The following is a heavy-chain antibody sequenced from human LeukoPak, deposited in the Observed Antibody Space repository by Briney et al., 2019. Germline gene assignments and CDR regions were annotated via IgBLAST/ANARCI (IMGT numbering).Heavy chain of an antibody. CDR1: GYSFTGYY. D-gene: IGHD1-1*01. Sequence: GASVKVSCKASGYSFTGYYLHWVRQAPGQGLEWMGRINPNNGVTTYAQKFQDRVTMTRDTSISTAYMELSRLTSDDSAVYYCARGHDSWFDPWGQGTLVIVSS. CDR3: ARGHDSWFDP. CDR2: INPNNGVT. V-gene: IGHV1-2*06. J-gene: IGHJ5*02.